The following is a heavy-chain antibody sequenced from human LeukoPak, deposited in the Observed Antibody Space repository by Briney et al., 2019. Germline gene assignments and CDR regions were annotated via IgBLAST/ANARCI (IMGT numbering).Heavy chain of an antibody. Sequence: GSLRLSNAASGFTFSSYSMNWVRQAPGEGLEWVSIINGSGSFTSYADSVKGRLTISRDNSKNTLYLQMNSLRAEDTAVYYCARDMGDDAFDIWGQGTMVTVSS. J-gene: IGHJ3*02. CDR2: INGSGSFT. D-gene: IGHD3-16*01. V-gene: IGHV3-23*01. CDR3: ARDMGDDAFDI. CDR1: GFTFSSYS.